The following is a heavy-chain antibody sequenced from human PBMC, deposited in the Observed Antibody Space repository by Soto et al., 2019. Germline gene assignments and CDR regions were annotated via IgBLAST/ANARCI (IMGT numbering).Heavy chain of an antibody. J-gene: IGHJ4*02. CDR3: ARQGEYSGYDGGHYFDY. Sequence: GESLKISCKGSGYSFTSYWIGWVRQMPGKGLEWMGIIYPGDSDNRYSPSFQGQVTISADKSISTAYLQWSSLKASDTAMYYCARQGEYSGYDGGHYFDYWGQGTLVTVSS. CDR2: IYPGDSDN. CDR1: GYSFTSYW. V-gene: IGHV5-51*01. D-gene: IGHD5-12*01.